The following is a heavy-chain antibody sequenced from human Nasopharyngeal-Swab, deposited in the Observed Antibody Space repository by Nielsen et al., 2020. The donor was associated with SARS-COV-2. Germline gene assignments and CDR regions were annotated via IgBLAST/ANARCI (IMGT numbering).Heavy chain of an antibody. D-gene: IGHD1-7*01. J-gene: IGHJ6*02. Sequence: TRYYLHWLRPAPGQGLEWMGIINPTDGSTSYAQKFEGRVTMTRVTSTSTVYMELNSLRSEDTAVYYCARVLPFRITGTSGMDVWGQGTTVTVSS. CDR1: TRYY. V-gene: IGHV1-46*01. CDR3: ARVLPFRITGTSGMDV. CDR2: INPTDGST.